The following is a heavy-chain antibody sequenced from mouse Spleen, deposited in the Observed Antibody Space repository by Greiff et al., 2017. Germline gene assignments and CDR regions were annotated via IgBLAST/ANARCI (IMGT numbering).Heavy chain of an antibody. J-gene: IGHJ2*01. D-gene: IGHD2-2*01. V-gene: IGHV5-6-3*01. CDR2: INSNGGST. Sequence: EVQLVESGGGLVQPGGSLKLSCAASGFTFSSYGMSWVRQTPDKRLELVATINSNGGSTYYPDSVKGRFTISRDNAKNTLYLQMSSLKSEDTAMYYCARDGGYDDYFDYWGQGTTLTVSS. CDR3: ARDGGYDDYFDY. CDR1: GFTFSSYG.